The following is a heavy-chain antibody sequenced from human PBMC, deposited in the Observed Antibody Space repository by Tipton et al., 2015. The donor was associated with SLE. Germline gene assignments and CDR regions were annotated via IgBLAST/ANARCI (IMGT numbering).Heavy chain of an antibody. J-gene: IGHJ3*02. D-gene: IGHD1-26*01. Sequence: GSLRLSCAASGFTFSSYNMNWVRQAPGKGLEWVSSISSSSSYIYYADSVKGRFTISRDNAKNSLYLQMNSLRAEDTAVYYCAKDLSGVRTEGLDMWGHGTMFSVSS. CDR1: GFTFSSYN. CDR3: AKDLSGVRTEGLDM. V-gene: IGHV3-21*04. CDR2: ISSSSSYI.